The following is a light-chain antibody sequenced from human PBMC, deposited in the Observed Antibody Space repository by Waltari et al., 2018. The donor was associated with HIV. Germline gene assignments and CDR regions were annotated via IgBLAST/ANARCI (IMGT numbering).Light chain of an antibody. Sequence: DIQMTQSPFTLSASVGDGVTIPCRASQSISSWLAWYQQKPGNVPKLLIYRASTLESGVPSRFSGSGSGTEFTLTISSLQPDDFATYYCQQYDNYLWTFGQGTKVEIK. CDR1: QSISSW. CDR3: QQYDNYLWT. J-gene: IGKJ1*01. V-gene: IGKV1-5*03. CDR2: RAS.